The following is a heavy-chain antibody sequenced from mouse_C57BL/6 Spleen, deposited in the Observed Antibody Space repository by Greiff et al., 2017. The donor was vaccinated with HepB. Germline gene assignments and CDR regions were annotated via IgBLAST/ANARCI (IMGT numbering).Heavy chain of an antibody. CDR3: ARDYSNSLYYFDY. V-gene: IGHV1-80*01. CDR2: IYPGDGET. D-gene: IGHD2-5*01. J-gene: IGHJ2*01. CDR1: GYAFSSYW. Sequence: VQLQQSGAELVKPGASVKISCKASGYAFSSYWMNWVKQRPGKGLEWIGQIYPGDGETNYNGKFKGKATMTADKSSSTAYMQLSSLTSEDSAVYFCARDYSNSLYYFDYWGQGTTLTVSS.